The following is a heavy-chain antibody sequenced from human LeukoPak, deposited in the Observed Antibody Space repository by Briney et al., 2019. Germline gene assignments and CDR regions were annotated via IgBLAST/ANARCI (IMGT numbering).Heavy chain of an antibody. J-gene: IGHJ4*02. CDR2: IYPGDSDT. CDR3: ARRGEAMDPFDY. V-gene: IGHV5-51*01. CDR1: GYKCNAYW. Sequence: GESLKISCKGSGYKCNAYWIAWVRQMPGKGLEWMGIIYPGDSDTRYSPSFQGQVTISADKSINTAYLQWSSLKASDTAIYYCARRGEAMDPFDYWGQGTLVTVSS. D-gene: IGHD5-18*01.